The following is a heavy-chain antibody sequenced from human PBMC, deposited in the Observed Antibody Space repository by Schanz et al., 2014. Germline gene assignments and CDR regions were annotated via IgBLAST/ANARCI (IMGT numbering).Heavy chain of an antibody. V-gene: IGHV3-23*04. D-gene: IGHD3-9*01. J-gene: IGHJ4*02. Sequence: EVQLVESGGGLVQPGGSLRLSCLASGFAFSSYAMGWVRQARGKGLEWVSAMNESHSTIYYADSVRGRFTISRDNSKTTVYLQMNSLRAEDTAKYYCVREGSTTPVAGLRSFDWLGRFDYWGQGALVTVSS. CDR2: MNESHSTI. CDR1: GFAFSSYA. CDR3: VREGSTTPVAGLRSFDWLGRFDY.